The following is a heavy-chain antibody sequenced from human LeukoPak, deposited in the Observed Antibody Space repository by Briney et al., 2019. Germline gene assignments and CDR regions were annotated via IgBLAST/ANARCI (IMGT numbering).Heavy chain of an antibody. V-gene: IGHV3-15*01. J-gene: IGHJ4*02. CDR2: IKSKTSGGTI. CDR3: TKESGYKTSRQRGLDS. D-gene: IGHD5-12*01. CDR1: GFDFSFTW. Sequence: GGSLRLSCAASGFDFSFTWMSWVRQAPGKGLELVGRIKSKTSGGTIDYAAPVRGRFTISRDDTENMVFLQMSSLKIEDTAVYYCTKESGYKTSRQRGLDSWGQGILVTVSS.